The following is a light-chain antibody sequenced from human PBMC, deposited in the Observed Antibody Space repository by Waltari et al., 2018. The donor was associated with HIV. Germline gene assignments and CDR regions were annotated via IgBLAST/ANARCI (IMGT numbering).Light chain of an antibody. CDR1: SSDVGGYNY. J-gene: IGLJ3*02. CDR3: SSYTTRSTPDPNWV. Sequence: QSALTQPASVSGSPGQSITISCTGTSSDVGGYNYVSWYQQHPGKASKLMIFEVSNRPAGVSNRFSGSKSVNTASLTISGLQAEDEADYYCSSYTTRSTPDPNWVFGGGTKLTVL. CDR2: EVS. V-gene: IGLV2-14*01.